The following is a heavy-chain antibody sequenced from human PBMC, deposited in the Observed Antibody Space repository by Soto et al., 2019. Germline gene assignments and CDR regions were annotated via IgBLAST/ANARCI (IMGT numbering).Heavy chain of an antibody. CDR1: GFTFSTYA. CDR3: ARHSSGWYGWFDS. Sequence: EVQLLESGGGLVQPGGSLRLSCAASGFTFSTYAMNWVRQAPGKGLEWVSAISGSGGSTYCADSVKGRFTISRDNSKNPLDLQMNSLRAEDTAVYYCARHSSGWYGWFDSLGQGTLVSVSS. J-gene: IGHJ5*01. V-gene: IGHV3-23*01. CDR2: ISGSGGST. D-gene: IGHD6-19*01.